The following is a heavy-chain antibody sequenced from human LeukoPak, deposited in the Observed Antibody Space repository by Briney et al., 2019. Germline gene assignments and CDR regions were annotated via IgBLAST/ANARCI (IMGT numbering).Heavy chain of an antibody. Sequence: SETLSLTCAVYGGSFSGYYWSWIRQPPGKGLEWIGEINHSGSTNYNPSLKSRVTISLDTSKNQFSLKLSSVTAADTAVYYCARRDSSGWYLDYWGQGTLVTVSS. CDR2: INHSGST. J-gene: IGHJ4*02. CDR3: ARRDSSGWYLDY. CDR1: GGSFSGYY. D-gene: IGHD6-19*01. V-gene: IGHV4-34*01.